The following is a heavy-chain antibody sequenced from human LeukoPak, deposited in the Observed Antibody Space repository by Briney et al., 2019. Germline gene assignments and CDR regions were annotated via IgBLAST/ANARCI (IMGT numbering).Heavy chain of an antibody. CDR2: ISGSGGST. V-gene: IGHV3-23*01. D-gene: IGHD4-17*01. CDR1: GFTFSSYA. Sequence: GVSLRLSCAASGFTFSSYAMSWVRQAPGKGLEWVSAISGSGGSTYYADSVKGRFTISRDNSKSTLYLQMNSLRAEDTAVYYCAKGLVYGDDYWGQGTLVTVSS. CDR3: AKGLVYGDDY. J-gene: IGHJ4*02.